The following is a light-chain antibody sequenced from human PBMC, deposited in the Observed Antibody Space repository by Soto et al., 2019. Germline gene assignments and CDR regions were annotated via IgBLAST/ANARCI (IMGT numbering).Light chain of an antibody. J-gene: IGLJ2*01. CDR3: SSYTTSSTSVV. Sequence: SVLTQPASVSGSPGQSITISCTGTSSDVGDYNYVSWYQQHPGKAPKLMIYDISNRPSGVSNRFSGSKSGNTASLTISGLQAEDEADYYCSSYTTSSTSVVFGGGTKLTVL. CDR2: DIS. V-gene: IGLV2-14*01. CDR1: SSDVGDYNY.